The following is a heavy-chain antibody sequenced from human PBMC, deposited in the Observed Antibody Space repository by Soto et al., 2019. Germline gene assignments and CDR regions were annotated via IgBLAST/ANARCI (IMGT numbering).Heavy chain of an antibody. CDR3: ARSMHYSDGSNYSPFDY. V-gene: IGHV4-61*01. D-gene: IGHD3-22*01. Sequence: QVQLQESGPGLVKPSETLSLTCTVSGGSVSSGNYYWSWIRQPPGKGLEWIGDFYYTGSTNYNPPLKSRVTISIGASKTQFSLRLSSVTAADTAVYYCARSMHYSDGSNYSPFDYWGQGTLVTVSS. CDR1: GGSVSSGNYY. CDR2: FYYTGST. J-gene: IGHJ4*02.